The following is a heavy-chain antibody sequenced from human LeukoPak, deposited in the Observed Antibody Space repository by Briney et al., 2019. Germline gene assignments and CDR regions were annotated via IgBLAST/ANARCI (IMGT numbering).Heavy chain of an antibody. V-gene: IGHV7-4-1*02. CDR2: INTNTGNP. CDR1: GYTFTTYA. J-gene: IGHJ3*02. CDR3: ARARSGWASDAFDI. Sequence: ASVKVSCKASGYTFTTYAMNWVRQAPGQGLEWMGWINTNTGNPTYAQGFTGRFVFSLDTSVSTAYLQISSLKAEDTAVYYCARARSGWASDAFDIWGQGTMVTVSS. D-gene: IGHD6-19*01.